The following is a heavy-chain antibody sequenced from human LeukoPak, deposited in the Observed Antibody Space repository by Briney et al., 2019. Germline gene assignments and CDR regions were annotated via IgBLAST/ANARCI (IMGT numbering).Heavy chain of an antibody. CDR3: AKEQRYFDWLFIDY. CDR1: GFTFSSYG. D-gene: IGHD3-9*01. J-gene: IGHJ4*02. V-gene: IGHV3-30*02. CDR2: IRYDGSNK. Sequence: GGSLRLSCAASGFTFSSYGMHRVRQAPGKGLEWVAFIRYDGSNKYYADSVKGRFTISRDNSKNTLYLQMNSLRAEDTAVYYCAKEQRYFDWLFIDYWGQGTLVTVSS.